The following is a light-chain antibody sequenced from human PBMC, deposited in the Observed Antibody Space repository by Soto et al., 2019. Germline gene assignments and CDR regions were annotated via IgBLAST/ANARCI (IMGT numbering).Light chain of an antibody. CDR2: DVS. Sequence: QSALTQPASVSGSPGQSITISCTGTSSDVGGYNYVSWYQHHPGKAPKLMIYDVSDRPSGVSNRFSGSKSGNTASLTISGLQAEDEADYYCTSYAGSSTLVVFGGGIKLTVL. CDR1: SSDVGGYNY. V-gene: IGLV2-14*03. J-gene: IGLJ2*01. CDR3: TSYAGSSTLVV.